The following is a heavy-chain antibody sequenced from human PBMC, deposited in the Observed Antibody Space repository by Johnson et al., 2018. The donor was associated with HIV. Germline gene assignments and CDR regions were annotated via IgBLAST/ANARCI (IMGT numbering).Heavy chain of an antibody. D-gene: IGHD2-8*02. CDR3: ARPQGTGNAFDI. CDR1: GFTFSSYG. CDR2: ISYDGSNK. Sequence: QVLLVESGGGVVQHGGSLRLSCAASGFTFSSYGMHWVRQAPGKGLEWVAVISYDGSNKYYADSVKGRFTISRDNSKNTLYLQMNSLRAEDTAVYYCARPQGTGNAFDIWGQGTMVTVSS. V-gene: IGHV3-30*19. J-gene: IGHJ3*02.